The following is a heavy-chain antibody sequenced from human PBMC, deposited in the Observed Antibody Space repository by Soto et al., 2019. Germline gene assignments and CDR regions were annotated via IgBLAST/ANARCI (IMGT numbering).Heavy chain of an antibody. J-gene: IGHJ6*02. Sequence: GGPQIVWCGALGVNIINYCMHRVRQNKGKGLEWVSGIGTAGDTYYPDSVKGRFTISRENGKNSLYLQMSSLRAGDTAVYYCARGGPNWDYYFYGMDVWGQRTTVSVSS. CDR3: ARGGPNWDYYFYGMDV. D-gene: IGHD3-16*01. CDR2: IGTAGDT. CDR1: GVNIINYC. V-gene: IGHV3-13*04.